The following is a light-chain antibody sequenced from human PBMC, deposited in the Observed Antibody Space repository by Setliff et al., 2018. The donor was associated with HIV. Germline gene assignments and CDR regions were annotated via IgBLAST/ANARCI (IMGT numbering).Light chain of an antibody. Sequence: QSVLTQPPPASGTPGQRVTISCSGSSSNIGSNTVNWYQQVPGTAPKLLIYKNNQRPSGFPDRFSGSKSGTSASLAISGLQSDDEADYYCAAWDDSLSVFVFGTGTKGTVL. CDR2: KNN. CDR1: SSNIGSNT. CDR3: AAWDDSLSVFV. J-gene: IGLJ1*01. V-gene: IGLV1-44*01.